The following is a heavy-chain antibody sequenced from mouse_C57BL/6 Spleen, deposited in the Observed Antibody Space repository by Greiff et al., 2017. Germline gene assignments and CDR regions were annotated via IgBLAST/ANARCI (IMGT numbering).Heavy chain of an antibody. CDR2: IDPETGGT. Sequence: VQLQQSGAELVRPGASVTLSCKASGYTFTDYEMPWVKQTPVHGLEWIGAIDPETGGTAYNQKFKGKAILTADKSSSTAYMELRSLTSEDSAVYYCTREGITTVVSHYFDYWGQGTTLTVSS. J-gene: IGHJ2*01. CDR3: TREGITTVVSHYFDY. D-gene: IGHD1-1*01. CDR1: GYTFTDYE. V-gene: IGHV1-15*01.